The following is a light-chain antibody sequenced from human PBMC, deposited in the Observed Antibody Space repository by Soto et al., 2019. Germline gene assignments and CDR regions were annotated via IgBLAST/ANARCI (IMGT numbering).Light chain of an antibody. J-gene: IGKJ1*01. CDR2: KAS. CDR3: QQYNTYSWT. CDR1: QSISSW. V-gene: IGKV1-5*03. Sequence: DFHLTQSPATLSASVGDRVTITCRASQSISSWLAWYQQKPGEANNLLIYKASTLESGVPSRFSGSGSGTEFTLTISGLQPDEFATYYCQQYNTYSWTVGQGNKVDIK.